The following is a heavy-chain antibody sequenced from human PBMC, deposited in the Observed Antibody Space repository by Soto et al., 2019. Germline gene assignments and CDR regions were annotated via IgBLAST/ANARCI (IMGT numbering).Heavy chain of an antibody. D-gene: IGHD5-18*01. CDR2: FSYVRGT. V-gene: IGHV4-59*12. Sequence: SENLSLTCTVSGGSTSDDYGSWIRQPPGKGLGWIGYFSYVRGTNNSPSLKSRATISGDTSKNQLSLNLTSVTAADTAVYYCARRAMVYQYYFDYRGQGALVTVSS. J-gene: IGHJ4*02. CDR3: ARRAMVYQYYFDY. CDR1: GGSTSDDY.